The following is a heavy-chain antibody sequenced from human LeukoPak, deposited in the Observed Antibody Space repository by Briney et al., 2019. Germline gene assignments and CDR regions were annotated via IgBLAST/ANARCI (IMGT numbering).Heavy chain of an antibody. V-gene: IGHV4-59*12. CDR2: IYYSGRT. CDR3: ARERDSSGHPVAFDI. D-gene: IGHD6-19*01. J-gene: IGHJ3*02. Sequence: SETLSLTCTVSGGSISSYCWSWIRQPPGQGMGLVGYIYYSGRTNCNPSLKSRLTISVDTSKNQFSLQLNSVTPEDTAVYYCARERDSSGHPVAFDIWGQGAMVSVSS. CDR1: GGSISSYC.